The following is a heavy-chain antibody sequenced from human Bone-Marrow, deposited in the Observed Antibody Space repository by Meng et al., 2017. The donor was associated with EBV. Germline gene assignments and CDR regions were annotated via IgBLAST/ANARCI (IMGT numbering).Heavy chain of an antibody. CDR1: GGSISSGGYS. CDR2: IYHSGST. J-gene: IGHJ4*02. Sequence: QLQLQVSGSGLGKSSQTLSLTCAVSGGSISSGGYSWSWIRQPPGKGLEWIGYIYHSGSTYYNPSLKSRVTISVDRSKNQFSLKLSSVTAADTAVYHCARVVARSYFDYWGQGTLVTVSS. V-gene: IGHV4-30-2*01. CDR3: ARVVARSYFDY.